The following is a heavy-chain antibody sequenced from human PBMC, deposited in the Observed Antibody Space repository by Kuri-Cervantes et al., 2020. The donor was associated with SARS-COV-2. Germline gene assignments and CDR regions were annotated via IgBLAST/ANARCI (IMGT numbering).Heavy chain of an antibody. CDR3: ARDGIGFDP. CDR1: GFTFSSYA. J-gene: IGHJ5*02. CDR2: ISYDGSNK. D-gene: IGHD2-21*01. Sequence: LSLTCAASGFTFSSYAMHWVRQAPGKGLEWVAVISYDGSNKYHADSVKGRFTISRDNSKNTLYLQMNSLRAEDTAVYYCARDGIGFDPWGQGTLVTISS. V-gene: IGHV3-30-3*01.